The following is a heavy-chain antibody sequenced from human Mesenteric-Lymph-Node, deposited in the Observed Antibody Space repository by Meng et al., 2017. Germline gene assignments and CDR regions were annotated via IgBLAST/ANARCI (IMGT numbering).Heavy chain of an antibody. CDR2: MNPNSGNT. V-gene: IGHV1-8*03. Sequence: QVPLVQFGAEVKKPGASVKVSCKASGYTFTSYDINWVRQATGQGLEWMGWMNPNSGNTGYAQKFQGRVTITRNTSISTAYMELSSLRSEDTAVYYCARGEGYSSALGFDPWDQGTLVTVSS. J-gene: IGHJ5*02. CDR3: ARGEGYSSALGFDP. D-gene: IGHD6-19*01. CDR1: GYTFTSYD.